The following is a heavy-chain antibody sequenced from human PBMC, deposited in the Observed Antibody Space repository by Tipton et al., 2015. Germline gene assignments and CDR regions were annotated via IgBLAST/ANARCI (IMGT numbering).Heavy chain of an antibody. J-gene: IGHJ6*02. D-gene: IGHD5-24*01. CDR3: ARDLEHGMDV. CDR1: GGSISNSNYY. CDR2: ISYSGST. V-gene: IGHV4-61*01. Sequence: GLVKPSETLSLTCTVSGGSISNSNYYWSWIRQSPGKGLEWIGYISYSGSTHYNPSLKRRVTISLDTSKNQFPLTLNSVTAADTAVYYCARDLEHGMDVWGQGTTVTVSS.